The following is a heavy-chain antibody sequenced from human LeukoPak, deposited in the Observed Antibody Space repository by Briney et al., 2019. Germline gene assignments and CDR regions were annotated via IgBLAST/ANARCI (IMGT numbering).Heavy chain of an antibody. CDR1: GYTFTSYD. CDR2: MNPNSGNT. D-gene: IGHD3-22*01. CDR3: ARGLLWYYYDSSGYPDY. J-gene: IGHJ4*02. V-gene: IGHV1-8*01. Sequence: GASVKVSCKASGYTFTSYDINWVRQATGQGLEWMGWMNPNSGNTGYAQKFQGRVTMTRNTSISTAYMELSSLRSEDTAVYYCARGLLWYYYDSSGYPDYWGQGTLVTVSS.